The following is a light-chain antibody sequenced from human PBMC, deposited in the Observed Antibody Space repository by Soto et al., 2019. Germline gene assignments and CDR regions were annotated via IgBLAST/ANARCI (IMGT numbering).Light chain of an antibody. CDR2: DAS. CDR1: QSISSW. J-gene: IGKJ4*01. V-gene: IGKV1-5*01. CDR3: QQYDNYKPLT. Sequence: DIQMTQSPSTLSASVGDRVTITCRASQSISSWLAWYQRKPGKAPKLLIFDASSLESGTPSRFSGRRSGTQFTLTINGLQPDDFATYYCQQYDNYKPLTFGGGTKVDIK.